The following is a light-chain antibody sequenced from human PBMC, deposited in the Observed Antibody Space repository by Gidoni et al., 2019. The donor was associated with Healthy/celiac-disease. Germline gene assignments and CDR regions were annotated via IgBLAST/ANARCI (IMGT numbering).Light chain of an antibody. CDR2: AAC. CDR1: QGSRSW. Sequence: SPSSVSASVGDRVTITCWASQGSRSWLAWYQQKPGKAPKLLIYAACSLQSGVPSRFSGSGSGTDFTLTISSLQPEDCATYYCQQANSLPRTFGQGTRLEIK. J-gene: IGKJ5*01. CDR3: QQANSLPRT. V-gene: IGKV1D-12*01.